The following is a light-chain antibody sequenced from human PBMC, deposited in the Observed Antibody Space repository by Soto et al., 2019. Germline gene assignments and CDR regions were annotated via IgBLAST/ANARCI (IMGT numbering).Light chain of an antibody. CDR1: QSVSSN. V-gene: IGKV3-15*01. Sequence: EIVMTQSPATLSVSPGERATLSCRASQSVSSNLAWYQQKPGQAPRLLIYGASTSATGIPARFSGSGSGTEFTLTISSRQSEDFAVYYCQQYNNWPFTFGPGNKVDIK. CDR2: GAS. CDR3: QQYNNWPFT. J-gene: IGKJ3*01.